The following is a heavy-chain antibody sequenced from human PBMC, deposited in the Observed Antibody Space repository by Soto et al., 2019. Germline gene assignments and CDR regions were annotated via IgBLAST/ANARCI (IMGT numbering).Heavy chain of an antibody. CDR2: IIPIFGTA. J-gene: IGHJ4*02. D-gene: IGHD3-22*01. Sequence: SVKVSFKASGGTFSSYAISWVRQAPGQGLEWMGGIIPIFGTANYAQKFQGRVTITADESTSTAYMELSSLRSEDTAVYYCATRYESSGYYHYWGQGTLVTVSS. CDR1: GGTFSSYA. V-gene: IGHV1-69*13. CDR3: ATRYESSGYYHY.